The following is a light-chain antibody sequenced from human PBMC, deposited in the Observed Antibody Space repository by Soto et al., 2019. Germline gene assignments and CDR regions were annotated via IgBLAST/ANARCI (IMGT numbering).Light chain of an antibody. CDR3: QQHSHWPPWT. V-gene: IGKV3-11*01. Sequence: EIVVTQSPATLSGSPGERVTLSCRASQFVSSRLAWYQQRPGQVPRLLIYGASNRATGIPPRFSGSGSGTDFTLTISNLEPEDFAVYYCQQHSHWPPWTFGQGTRVEIQ. CDR2: GAS. J-gene: IGKJ1*01. CDR1: QFVSSR.